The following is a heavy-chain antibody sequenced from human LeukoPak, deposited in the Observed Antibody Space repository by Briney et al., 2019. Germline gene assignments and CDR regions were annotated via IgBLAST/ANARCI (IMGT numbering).Heavy chain of an antibody. V-gene: IGHV1-46*01. CDR2: INPSGGTT. Sequence: ASVEVSCKASGYTFTSYHMHWVRQAPGQGLEWMGIINPSGGTTNYAQKFRGRVTMTRDMSTSTVYMELSSLRSEDTAVYYCAWGYSSKGFDYWGQGTLVTVSS. J-gene: IGHJ4*02. D-gene: IGHD6-13*01. CDR1: GYTFTSYH. CDR3: AWGYSSKGFDY.